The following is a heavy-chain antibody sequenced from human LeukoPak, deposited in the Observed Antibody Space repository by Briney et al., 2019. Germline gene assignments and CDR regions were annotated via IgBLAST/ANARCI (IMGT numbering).Heavy chain of an antibody. V-gene: IGHV1-69*04. J-gene: IGHJ6*02. CDR1: GGTFSSYA. Sequence: ASVKVSCKASGGTFSSYAISWVRQAPGQGLEWMGRIIPILGIANYAQKFQGRVTITADKSTSTAYMELSSLRSEDTAVYYCARDLAGVAVAGTRAPYYYYGMDIWGQGTTVTVSS. CDR3: ARDLAGVAVAGTRAPYYYYGMDI. D-gene: IGHD6-19*01. CDR2: IIPILGIA.